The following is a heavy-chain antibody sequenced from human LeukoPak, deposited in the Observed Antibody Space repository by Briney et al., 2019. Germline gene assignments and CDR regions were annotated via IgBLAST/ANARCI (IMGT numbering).Heavy chain of an antibody. CDR3: ARVYGGNPDY. D-gene: IGHD4-23*01. V-gene: IGHV3-48*03. J-gene: IGHJ4*02. CDR1: GFSFRSFE. CDR2: ISSSGRTI. Sequence: GGSLRLSCAASGFSFRSFEMNWVRQAPGKGLEWVSYISSSGRTIYYADSVKGRFIISRDNVKNSLYLQMNSLRVEDTAVYYCARVYGGNPDYWGQGTLVTVSS.